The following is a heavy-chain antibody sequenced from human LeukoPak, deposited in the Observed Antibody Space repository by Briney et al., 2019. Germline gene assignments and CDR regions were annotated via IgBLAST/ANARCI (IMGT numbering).Heavy chain of an antibody. J-gene: IGHJ4*02. CDR3: ARDLTWIQLWPMSHATDYYFDY. CDR1: GYTFTSCA. V-gene: IGHV7-4-1*02. D-gene: IGHD5-18*01. Sequence: GASVKVSCKASGYTFTSCAMNWVRQAPGQGLEWMGWINTNTGNPTYAQGFTGRFVFSLDTSVSTAYLQISSLKAEDTAVYYCARDLTWIQLWPMSHATDYYFDYWGQGTLVTVSS. CDR2: INTNTGNP.